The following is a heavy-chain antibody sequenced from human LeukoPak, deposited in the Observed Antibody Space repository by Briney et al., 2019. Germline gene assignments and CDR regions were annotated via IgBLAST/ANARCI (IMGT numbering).Heavy chain of an antibody. CDR1: GFTFSSYA. V-gene: IGHV3-23*01. J-gene: IGHJ4*02. D-gene: IGHD3-22*01. CDR3: AKGSYYYDSADYFDY. CDR2: LSGSGGNT. Sequence: PGGSLRLSCAASGFTFSSYAMSWVRQAPGKGLEWVPTLSGSGGNTYYADSVKGQVTISRDNSKNTLYLQMNSLRAEDTAVYHCAKGSYYYDSADYFDYWGQGTLVTVSS.